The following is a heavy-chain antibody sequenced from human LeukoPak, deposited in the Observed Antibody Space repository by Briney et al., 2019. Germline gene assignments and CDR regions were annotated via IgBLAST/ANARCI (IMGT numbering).Heavy chain of an antibody. D-gene: IGHD5-24*01. CDR2: IYHSGST. CDR3: ARDLSRDGCNR. J-gene: IGHJ5*02. Sequence: SETLSLTCTVSGYSISSGYYWGGIRQPPGKGLEWIGSIYHSGSTYYNPSLKSRVTISLDTSKNQFSLKLSSVTAADTARYYCARDLSRDGCNRWGQGTLVTVSS. V-gene: IGHV4-38-2*02. CDR1: GYSISSGYY.